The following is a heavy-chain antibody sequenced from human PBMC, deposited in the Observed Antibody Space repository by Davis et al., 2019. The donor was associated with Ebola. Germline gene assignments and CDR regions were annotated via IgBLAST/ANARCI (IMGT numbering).Heavy chain of an antibody. CDR1: GYTFTSYG. CDR3: ARGYSSSWSAKSDY. Sequence: ASVKVSCKASGYTFTSYGISWVRQAPGQGLEWMGWISAYNGNTNYAQKPQGRVTMTTDTSTSTAYMELRSLRSDDTAVYYCARGYSSSWSAKSDYWGQGTLVTVSS. D-gene: IGHD6-13*01. CDR2: ISAYNGNT. J-gene: IGHJ4*02. V-gene: IGHV1-18*01.